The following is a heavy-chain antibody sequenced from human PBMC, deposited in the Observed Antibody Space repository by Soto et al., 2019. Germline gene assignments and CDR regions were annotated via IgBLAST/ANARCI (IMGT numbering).Heavy chain of an antibody. J-gene: IGHJ3*02. V-gene: IGHV4-31*03. CDR1: GGSISTGGYY. CDR2: IYHSGMT. Sequence: QVQLQESGPGLVKPSQTLSLTCTVSGGSISTGGYYWSWIRQHPGRGREWIGYIYHSGMTFSNPSLQSRVAISIDTSKIKFSGKLGSVSAADTAVYYCATVRWELHDAFDIWGQGTMVSVSS. CDR3: ATVRWELHDAFDI. D-gene: IGHD1-26*01.